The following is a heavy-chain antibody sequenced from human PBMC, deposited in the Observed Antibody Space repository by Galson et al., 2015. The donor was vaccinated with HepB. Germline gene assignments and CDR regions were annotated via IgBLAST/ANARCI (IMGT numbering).Heavy chain of an antibody. CDR2: ISYDGSNK. CDR1: GFTFSSYG. Sequence: SLRLSCAASGFTFSSYGMHWVRQAPGKGLEWVAVISYDGSNKYYADSVKGRFTISRDNSKNTLYLQMNSLRAEDTAVYYCARQSSSWYQKYFQHWGQGTLVTVSS. V-gene: IGHV3-30*03. CDR3: ARQSSSWYQKYFQH. D-gene: IGHD6-13*01. J-gene: IGHJ1*01.